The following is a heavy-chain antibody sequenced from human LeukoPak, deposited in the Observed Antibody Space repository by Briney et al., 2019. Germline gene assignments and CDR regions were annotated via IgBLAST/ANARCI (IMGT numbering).Heavy chain of an antibody. Sequence: ASVKVSCKASGYTFANFGITWVRQAPGQGLEWVGWISVYNGNTNYAQNLQGRVTLTTDTSTSTAYMELRSLRSDDTALYYCARTCSSSSCYMVHWGQGTLVTVSS. CDR1: GYTFANFG. V-gene: IGHV1-18*01. CDR3: ARTCSSSSCYMVH. D-gene: IGHD2-2*02. J-gene: IGHJ4*02. CDR2: ISVYNGNT.